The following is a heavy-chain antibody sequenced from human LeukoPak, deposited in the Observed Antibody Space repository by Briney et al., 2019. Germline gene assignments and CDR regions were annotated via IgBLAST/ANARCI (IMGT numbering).Heavy chain of an antibody. CDR2: INPNSGGT. V-gene: IGHV1-2*02. CDR1: GYTFTGYY. J-gene: IGHJ4*02. Sequence: ASVKVSCKASGYTFTGYYMHWVRQAPGQGLEWMGWINPNSGGTNYAQKFQGRVTMTRDTSISTAYMELSRLRSDDTAVYYCARVHYYDSSGYCYFDYWGQGTLVTVSS. CDR3: ARVHYYDSSGYCYFDY. D-gene: IGHD3-22*01.